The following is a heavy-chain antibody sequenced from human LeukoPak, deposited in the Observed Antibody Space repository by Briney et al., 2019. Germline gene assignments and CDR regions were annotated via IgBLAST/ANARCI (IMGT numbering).Heavy chain of an antibody. CDR2: MNPNSGNT. D-gene: IGHD1-26*01. V-gene: IGHV1-8*01. CDR1: GYTFTSYD. Sequence: ASVNVSCKASGYTFTSYDINWVRQATGQGREWMGWMNPNSGNTGYAQKFQGRVTITRNTSISTAYMELSSLRSEDTAVYYCARGQWELLGDYYGMDVWGQGTTVTVSS. J-gene: IGHJ6*02. CDR3: ARGQWELLGDYYGMDV.